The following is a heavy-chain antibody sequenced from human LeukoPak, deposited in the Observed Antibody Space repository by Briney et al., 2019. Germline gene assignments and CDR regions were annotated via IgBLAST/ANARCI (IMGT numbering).Heavy chain of an antibody. CDR1: GYTFTSYG. Sequence: ASVKVSCKASGYTFTSYGISWVRQAPGQGLEWMGWISAYHGDTNYAQKLQGRVTMTTDTSTSTAYMELRSLRSDDTAVYYCARDRAYYDILTGLSVLDVWGKGTTVTVSS. CDR3: ARDRAYYDILTGLSVLDV. V-gene: IGHV1-18*01. CDR2: ISAYHGDT. D-gene: IGHD3-9*01. J-gene: IGHJ6*04.